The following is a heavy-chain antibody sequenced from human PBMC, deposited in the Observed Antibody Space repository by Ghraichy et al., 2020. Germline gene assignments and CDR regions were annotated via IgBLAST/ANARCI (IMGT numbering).Heavy chain of an antibody. CDR3: ARWGTFNYDSSEWYYYGMDV. J-gene: IGHJ6*02. D-gene: IGHD3-22*01. CDR1: GGSFSAYY. Sequence: SQTLSLTCAVYGGSFSAYYWSWIRQPPGKGLEWIGEINHRGTTNYNPSLKSRVTISVDMSKNQFSLKLSSVTAADTAVYYCARWGTFNYDSSEWYYYGMDVWGQGTTVTVSS. V-gene: IGHV4-34*01. CDR2: INHRGTT.